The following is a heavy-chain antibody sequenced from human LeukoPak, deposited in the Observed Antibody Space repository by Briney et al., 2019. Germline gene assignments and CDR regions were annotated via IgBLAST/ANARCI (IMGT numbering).Heavy chain of an antibody. CDR3: AKAHGRSGAVFLDY. CDR2: ISGSGGST. V-gene: IGHV3-23*01. Sequence: GGSLRLSCAASGFTFSSYAMSWVRQAPGKGLEWVSAISGSGGSTFYADSVKGRFTISRDNSKNTLYLQMNSLGAEDTAVYYCAKAHGRSGAVFLDYWGQGTLVTVSS. J-gene: IGHJ4*02. D-gene: IGHD1-26*01. CDR1: GFTFSSYA.